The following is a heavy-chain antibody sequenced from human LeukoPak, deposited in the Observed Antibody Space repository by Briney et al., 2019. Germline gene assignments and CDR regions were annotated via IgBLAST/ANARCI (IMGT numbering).Heavy chain of an antibody. CDR2: IGSSGSTI. CDR1: GFTFSDYY. Sequence: GGSLRLSCAASGFTFSDYYMSWIRQAPGKGLEWVSYIGSSGSTIYYADSVKGRFTISRDNAKNSLYLQMNSLRAVDTAVYYCARFNYDSSVPDAFDIWGQGTMVTVSS. D-gene: IGHD3-22*01. J-gene: IGHJ3*02. V-gene: IGHV3-11*04. CDR3: ARFNYDSSVPDAFDI.